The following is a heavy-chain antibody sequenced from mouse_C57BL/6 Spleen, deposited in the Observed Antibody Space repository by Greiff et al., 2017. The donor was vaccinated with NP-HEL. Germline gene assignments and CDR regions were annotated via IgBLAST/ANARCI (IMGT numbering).Heavy chain of an antibody. Sequence: EVKLMESGPGLAKPSQTLSLTCSVTGYSITSDYWNWIRKFPGNKLEYMGYISYSGSTYYNPSLKSRISITRDTSKNQYYLQLNSVTTEDTATYYCARYASYYGSSYGYAMDYWGQGTSVTVSS. CDR1: GYSITSDY. V-gene: IGHV3-8*01. CDR2: ISYSGST. D-gene: IGHD1-1*01. CDR3: ARYASYYGSSYGYAMDY. J-gene: IGHJ4*01.